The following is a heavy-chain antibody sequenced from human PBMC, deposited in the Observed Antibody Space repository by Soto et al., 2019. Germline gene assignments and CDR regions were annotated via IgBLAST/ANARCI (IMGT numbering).Heavy chain of an antibody. J-gene: IGHJ4*02. CDR1: GFTFSTYS. Sequence: GGSLRLSCAASGFTFSTYSMNWVRQAPGKGLEWVSSISTSSSYIYYADSVKGRFTISRDNAKNSLYLQMNSLRAEDTAVYYCARDYPENYDFWSGYSGVDYWGQGTLVTVSS. CDR3: ARDYPENYDFWSGYSGVDY. V-gene: IGHV3-21*01. D-gene: IGHD3-3*01. CDR2: ISTSSSYI.